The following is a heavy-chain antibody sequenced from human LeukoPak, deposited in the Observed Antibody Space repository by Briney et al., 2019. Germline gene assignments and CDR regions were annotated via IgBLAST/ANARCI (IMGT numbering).Heavy chain of an antibody. CDR2: INPNSGGT. D-gene: IGHD2-2*01. J-gene: IGHJ6*03. Sequence: ASVKVSCKASGYTFTGYYMHWVRQAPGQGLKWMGWINPNSGGTNYAQKFQGRVTMTRDTSISTAYMELSRLRSDDTAVYYCARVDVVVPAATPYYYYYMDVWGKGTTVTVSS. CDR3: ARVDVVVPAATPYYYYYMDV. V-gene: IGHV1-2*02. CDR1: GYTFTGYY.